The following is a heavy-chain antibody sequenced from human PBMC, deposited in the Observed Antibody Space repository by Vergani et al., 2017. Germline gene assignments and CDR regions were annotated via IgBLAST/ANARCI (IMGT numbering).Heavy chain of an antibody. CDR2: ISYDGTQK. CDR1: GFTSSYYG. D-gene: IGHD1-1*01. CDR3: ATKSCGTPGLQIGYFRE. J-gene: IGHJ1*01. V-gene: IGHV3-30*03. Sequence: QVHLVESGGGVVQPGRSLRLSCVVSGFTSSYYGMHWVRQAPGKGLEWVAVISYDGTQKYYADSVKGRFTISRDNSKSTLYLQMNSLRTEDTAVYYCATKSCGTPGLQIGYFREWGQGTLVTVSS.